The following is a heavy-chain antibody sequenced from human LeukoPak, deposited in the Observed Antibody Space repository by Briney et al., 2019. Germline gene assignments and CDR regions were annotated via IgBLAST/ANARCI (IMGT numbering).Heavy chain of an antibody. V-gene: IGHV3-23*01. D-gene: IGHD2-2*01. Sequence: GGSLRLSCAASGFTFSSYAMSWVRQAPGKGLEWVSAISGSGGSTYYADSVKGRFTISRDNAKNSLYLQMNSLRAEDTAVYYCARHPLLWPPQGAFDIWGQGTMVTVSS. CDR3: ARHPLLWPPQGAFDI. CDR2: ISGSGGST. J-gene: IGHJ3*02. CDR1: GFTFSSYA.